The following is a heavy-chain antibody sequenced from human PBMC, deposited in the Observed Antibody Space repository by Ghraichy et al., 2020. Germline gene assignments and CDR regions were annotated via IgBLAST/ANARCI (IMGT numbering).Heavy chain of an antibody. D-gene: IGHD6-19*01. CDR1: GFTFSSYS. CDR2: ISSSSSYI. Sequence: LSLTCAASGFTFSSYSMNCVRQAPGKGLEWVSSISSSSSYIYYADSVKGRFTISRDNAKNSLYLQMNSLRAEDTAVYYCARGGSGWSFDPWGQGTLVTVSS. CDR3: ARGGSGWSFDP. J-gene: IGHJ5*02. V-gene: IGHV3-21*01.